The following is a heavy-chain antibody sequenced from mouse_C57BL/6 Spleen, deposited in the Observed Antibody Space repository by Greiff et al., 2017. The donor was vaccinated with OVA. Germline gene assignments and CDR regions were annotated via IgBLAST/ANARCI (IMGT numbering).Heavy chain of an antibody. CDR3: ARDLLTRYFDV. CDR1: GFTFSDYY. D-gene: IGHD2-1*01. J-gene: IGHJ1*03. V-gene: IGHV5-16*01. CDR2: INYDGSST. Sequence: EVKLMESEGGLVQPGSSMKLSCTASGFTFSDYYMAWVRQVPEKGLEWVANINYDGSSTYYLDSLKSRFIISRDNAKNILYLQMSSLKSEDTATYYCARDLLTRYFDVWGTGTTVTVSS.